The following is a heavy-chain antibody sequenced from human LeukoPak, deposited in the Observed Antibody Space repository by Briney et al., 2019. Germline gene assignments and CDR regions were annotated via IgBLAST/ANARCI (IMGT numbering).Heavy chain of an antibody. CDR3: ARAGTYYDYVWGPPHWFDP. CDR2: IHYSGST. J-gene: IGHJ5*02. D-gene: IGHD3-16*01. V-gene: IGHV4-59*01. Sequence: PSETLSLTCTVSGGSISSYYWSWIRQPPGKGLEWIGYIHYSGSTNYNPSLKSRVTISVDTSKNQFSLKLSSVTAADTAVYYCARAGTYYDYVWGPPHWFDPWGQGTLVTVSS. CDR1: GGSISSYY.